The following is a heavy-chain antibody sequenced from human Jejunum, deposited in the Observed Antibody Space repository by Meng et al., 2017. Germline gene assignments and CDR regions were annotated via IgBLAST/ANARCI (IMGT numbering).Heavy chain of an antibody. CDR2: ISSPGNRM. Sequence: SLKISCAASGFTLSNYDMNWARQVPGKGLEWVAYISSPGNRMEYADSVRGRFTIARNNARNSLYLQMNSLRADDTALYSCARDPHEGSRFDHWGQGTRVTGAS. CDR3: ARDPHEGSRFDH. CDR1: GFTLSNYD. J-gene: IGHJ4*01. D-gene: IGHD3-10*01. V-gene: IGHV3-48*03.